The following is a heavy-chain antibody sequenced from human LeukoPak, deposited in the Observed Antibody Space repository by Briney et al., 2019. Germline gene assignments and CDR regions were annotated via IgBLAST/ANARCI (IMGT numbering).Heavy chain of an antibody. Sequence: KTSETLSLTCAVYGGSFSGYYWSWIRQPPGKGLEWIGEINHSGSTNYNPSLKSRVTISVDTSKNQFSLKLSSVTAADTAVYYCARGYYGDYGLDPWGQGTLVTVSS. V-gene: IGHV4-34*01. CDR1: GGSFSGYY. D-gene: IGHD4-17*01. J-gene: IGHJ5*02. CDR3: ARGYYGDYGLDP. CDR2: INHSGST.